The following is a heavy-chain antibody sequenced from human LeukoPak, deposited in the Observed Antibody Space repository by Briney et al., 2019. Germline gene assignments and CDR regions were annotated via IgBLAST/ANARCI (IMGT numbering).Heavy chain of an antibody. J-gene: IGHJ4*02. CDR1: GYSISSGYY. CDR3: ARVATTTNPPQRPFYY. D-gene: IGHD5-12*01. Sequence: SETLSLTCAVSGYSISSGYYWGWIRPPPGEGLEWIGSIYYSGSTYYNPSLKSRVTISVDTSKNQFSLKLSSVTAADTAVYYCARVATTTNPPQRPFYYWGQGTLVTVSS. V-gene: IGHV4-38-2*01. CDR2: IYYSGST.